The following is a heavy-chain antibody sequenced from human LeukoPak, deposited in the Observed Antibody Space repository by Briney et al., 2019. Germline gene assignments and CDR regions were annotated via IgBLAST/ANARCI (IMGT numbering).Heavy chain of an antibody. D-gene: IGHD3-9*01. Sequence: ASVKVSCKASGYTFTSYDINWVRQATGQGLEWMGWMNPNSGNTGYAQKFQGRVTMTRDMSTSTVYMELSSLRSEDTAVYYCARKYEGYFRFDPWGQGTLVTVSS. V-gene: IGHV1-8*01. J-gene: IGHJ5*02. CDR1: GYTFTSYD. CDR3: ARKYEGYFRFDP. CDR2: MNPNSGNT.